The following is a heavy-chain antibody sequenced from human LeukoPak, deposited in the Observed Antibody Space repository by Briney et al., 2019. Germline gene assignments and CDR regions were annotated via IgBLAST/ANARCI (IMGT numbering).Heavy chain of an antibody. CDR1: GDSISSSSYY. Sequence: PSETLSLTCAVSGDSISSSSYYGGWIRQPPGKGLEWIGSLYYSGSTYYNPSLKSQVTISVDTSKNQFSLNLDSVAAADMAVYYCARQVGDEGYYFDYWGQGTLVTVSS. CDR3: ARQVGDEGYYFDY. CDR2: LYYSGST. J-gene: IGHJ4*02. D-gene: IGHD3-16*01. V-gene: IGHV4-39*01.